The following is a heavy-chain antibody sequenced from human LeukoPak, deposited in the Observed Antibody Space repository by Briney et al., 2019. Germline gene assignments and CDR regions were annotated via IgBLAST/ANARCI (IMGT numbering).Heavy chain of an antibody. V-gene: IGHV3-11*01. D-gene: IGHD6-6*01. CDR1: GFTFSDYY. CDR2: ISSTSPRAI. J-gene: IGHJ4*02. CDR3: AGHARGSYLVY. Sequence: GGSLRLSCAASGFTFSDYYMSWIRQAPGKGMEWVSLISSTSPRAISYGDSVRGRFTTSRDDAKDSLFLQMNNLRVEDTAMYYCAGHARGSYLVYWGQGILATVSS.